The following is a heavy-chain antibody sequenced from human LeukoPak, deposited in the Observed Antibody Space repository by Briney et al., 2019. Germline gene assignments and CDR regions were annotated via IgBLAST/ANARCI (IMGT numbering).Heavy chain of an antibody. CDR1: GYTFTSYG. V-gene: IGHV1-18*01. D-gene: IGHD3-3*01. CDR3: ARDSPPPYYDFWSGYYSYYYYGMDV. J-gene: IGHJ6*02. Sequence: ASVKVSCKASGYTFTSYGISWVRQAPGQGLEWMGWISAYNGNTNYAQKLQGRVTMTTDTSTSTAYMELRSLRSDDTAVYYCARDSPPPYYDFWSGYYSYYYYGMDVWGQGTTVTVSS. CDR2: ISAYNGNT.